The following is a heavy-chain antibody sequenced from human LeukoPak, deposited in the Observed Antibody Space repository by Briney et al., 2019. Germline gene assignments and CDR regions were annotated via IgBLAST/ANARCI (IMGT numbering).Heavy chain of an antibody. CDR2: ISAYNGNT. Sequence: ASVKVSSTASGYTFTSYGISWVRQAPGQGLEWMGWISAYNGNTTYAQKLQGRVTMTTDTSTSTAYMELRSLRSDDTAVYYCARDLREPRYYYESSGGHYFDYWGQGTLVTVSS. J-gene: IGHJ4*02. V-gene: IGHV1-18*01. CDR1: GYTFTSYG. CDR3: ARDLREPRYYYESSGGHYFDY. D-gene: IGHD3-22*01.